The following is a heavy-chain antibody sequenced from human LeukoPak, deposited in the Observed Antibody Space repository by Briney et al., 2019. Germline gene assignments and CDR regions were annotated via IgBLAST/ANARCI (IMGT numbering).Heavy chain of an antibody. CDR2: INHSGST. V-gene: IGHV4-34*01. CDR1: GYSINSGYY. CDR3: ARGVRKQQLVRRYFDY. D-gene: IGHD6-13*01. Sequence: PSETLSLTCAVSGYSINSGYYWSWIRQPPGKGLEWIGEINHSGSTNYNPSLKSRVTISVDTSKNQFSLKLSSVTAADTAVYYCARGVRKQQLVRRYFDYWGQGTLVTVSS. J-gene: IGHJ4*02.